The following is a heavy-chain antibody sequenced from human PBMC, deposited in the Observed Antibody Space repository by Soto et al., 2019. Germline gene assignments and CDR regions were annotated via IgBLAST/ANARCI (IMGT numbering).Heavy chain of an antibody. J-gene: IGHJ6*03. D-gene: IGHD2-2*01. CDR3: ASLKGDGCSSTSCYDYYYYYMDV. V-gene: IGHV4-59*08. CDR1: GGSISSYY. CDR2: IYYSGST. Sequence: SETLSLTCTVSGGSISSYYWSWIRQPPGKGLEWIGYIYYSGSTNYNPSLKSRVTISVDTSKNQFSLKLSSVTAADTAVYYCASLKGDGCSSTSCYDYYYYYMDVWGKGTTVTVSS.